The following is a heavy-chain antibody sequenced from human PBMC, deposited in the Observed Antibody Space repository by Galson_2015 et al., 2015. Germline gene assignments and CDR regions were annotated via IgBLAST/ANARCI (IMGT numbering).Heavy chain of an antibody. Sequence: SLRLSCAGSGFTFSSYEFNWVRQAPGKGLEWVSYISSSATTIYYAGSVKGRFTTSRDNAKNSLHLQMDNLRVEDTAVYYCVRSPYISSWFGLFEHWGQGTLVTVSS. CDR2: ISSSATTI. CDR1: GFTFSSYE. D-gene: IGHD6-13*01. CDR3: VRSPYISSWFGLFEH. J-gene: IGHJ1*01. V-gene: IGHV3-48*03.